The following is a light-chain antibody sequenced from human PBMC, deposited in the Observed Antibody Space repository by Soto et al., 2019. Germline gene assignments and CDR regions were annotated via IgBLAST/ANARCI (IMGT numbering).Light chain of an antibody. Sequence: EIVLTQSPGTLSLSPGERATLSCRASQSVSSSYLAWYQQKPDQAPRLLIYGASSRATGIPDRFSGSGSGTDFTLTISRLEPEDFAVYYCQQYGSSLVTFGGGTKVEIK. V-gene: IGKV3-20*01. CDR3: QQYGSSLVT. CDR1: QSVSSSY. CDR2: GAS. J-gene: IGKJ4*01.